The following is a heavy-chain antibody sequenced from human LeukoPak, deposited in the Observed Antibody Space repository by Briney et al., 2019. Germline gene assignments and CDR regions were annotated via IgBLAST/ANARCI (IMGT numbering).Heavy chain of an antibody. Sequence: GGSLRLPCAASGFTFSSYAMSWVRQAPGKGLEWVSAISGSGGSTYYADSVEGRFTISKDNSKNTLYLQMNSLRAEDTAVYYCAKDNTPYQLLYYWFDPWGQGTLVTVSS. D-gene: IGHD2-2*02. J-gene: IGHJ5*02. CDR2: ISGSGGST. CDR1: GFTFSSYA. V-gene: IGHV3-23*01. CDR3: AKDNTPYQLLYYWFDP.